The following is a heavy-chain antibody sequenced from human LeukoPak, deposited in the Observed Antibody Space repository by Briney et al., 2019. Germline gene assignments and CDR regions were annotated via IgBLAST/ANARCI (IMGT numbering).Heavy chain of an antibody. J-gene: IGHJ6*02. CDR1: GFTFSSYS. V-gene: IGHV3-21*04. CDR3: AKRQYSSGFYGMDV. CDR2: ISSSSSYI. D-gene: IGHD6-19*01. Sequence: GGSLRLSCAASGFTFSSYSMNWVRQAPGKGLEWVSSISSSSSYIYYADSVKGRFTISRDNAKNSLYLQMNSLRAEDTAVYYCAKRQYSSGFYGMDVWGQGTTVTVSS.